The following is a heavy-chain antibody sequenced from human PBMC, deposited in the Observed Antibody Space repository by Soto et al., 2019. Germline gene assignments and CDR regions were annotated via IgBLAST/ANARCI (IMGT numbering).Heavy chain of an antibody. J-gene: IGHJ4*02. Sequence: QVQLVESGGGVVQPGRSLRLSCAASGITFSGYGMHWVRQAPGKGLEWLAVIWYDGSKTYYADSVKGRFTISRDNSKNTLYLQMNSLRAEDTAVYYCARDDGDYEGLDYWGQGTLVTVSS. CDR2: IWYDGSKT. CDR3: ARDDGDYEGLDY. D-gene: IGHD4-17*01. V-gene: IGHV3-33*01. CDR1: GITFSGYG.